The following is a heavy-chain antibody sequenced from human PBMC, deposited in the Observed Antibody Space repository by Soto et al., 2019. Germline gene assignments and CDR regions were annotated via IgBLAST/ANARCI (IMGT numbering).Heavy chain of an antibody. D-gene: IGHD1-26*01. CDR1: GGTFSSYA. CDR2: IIPIFGTA. J-gene: IGHJ4*02. CDR3: ARGAPHRGLKSTFDY. Sequence: GASVKVSCKASGGTFSSYAISWVRQAPGQGLEWMGGIIPIFGTANYAQKFQGRVTITADESTSTAYMELSSLRSEDTAVYYCARGAPHRGLKSTFDYWGQGTLVTVSS. V-gene: IGHV1-69*13.